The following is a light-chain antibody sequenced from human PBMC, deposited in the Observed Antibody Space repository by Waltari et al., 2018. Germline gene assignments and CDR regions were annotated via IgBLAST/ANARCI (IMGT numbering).Light chain of an antibody. CDR3: SAYTFSTTFL. Sequence: QSALTQPASMSGSPGQSITLSCTGTRTDVGAYNYVSWYQQHPGKAPKLVIYDGSRRPSGVSNRFSASKSGNTASLTISGLQAEDEADYFCSAYTFSTTFLFGGGTKLTVL. CDR2: DGS. J-gene: IGLJ2*01. V-gene: IGLV2-14*01. CDR1: RTDVGAYNY.